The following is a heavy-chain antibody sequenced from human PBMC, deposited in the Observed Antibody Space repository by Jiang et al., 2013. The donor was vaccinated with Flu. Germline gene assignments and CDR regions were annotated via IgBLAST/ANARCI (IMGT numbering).Heavy chain of an antibody. CDR3: ARTHFGESMGVWFDS. J-gene: IGHJ5*01. D-gene: IGHD3-10*01. Sequence: ALEWLARIVVGIMMNFYSPFLKTRLTISKDTSKNQVVLTMVNMDPADTATYYCARTHFGESMGVWFDSWGQGTLVTVSS. V-gene: IGHV2-70*04. CDR2: IVVGIMM.